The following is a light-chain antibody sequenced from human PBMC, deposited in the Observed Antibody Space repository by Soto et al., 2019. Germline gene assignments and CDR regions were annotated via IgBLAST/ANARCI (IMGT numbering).Light chain of an antibody. Sequence: TQSPASLSLSPGQNATLSCRTSDDITEYLAWYQHRVGQAPRLLIYGASNRATGVPARFSGSWSGTDFSLTITHLEAEDYAVYYCQQSGGPLGGGTKVEI. CDR3: QQSGGP. CDR1: DDITEY. J-gene: IGKJ4*01. CDR2: GAS. V-gene: IGKV3-11*01.